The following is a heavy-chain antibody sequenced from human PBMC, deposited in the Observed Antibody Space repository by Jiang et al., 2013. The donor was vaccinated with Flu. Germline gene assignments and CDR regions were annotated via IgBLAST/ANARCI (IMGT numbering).Heavy chain of an antibody. CDR3: VRGGGD. V-gene: IGHV1-8*01. J-gene: IGHJ4*02. CDR1: RYTFTSID. CDR2: VNPNSGNT. Sequence: SCKASRYTFTSIDINWVRQATGQGLEWVGWVNPNSGNTGHAQKFQGRVTMTRDTSISTVYMELSSLTSEDTAVYYCVRGGGDWGQGTLVTVSS. D-gene: IGHD1-26*01.